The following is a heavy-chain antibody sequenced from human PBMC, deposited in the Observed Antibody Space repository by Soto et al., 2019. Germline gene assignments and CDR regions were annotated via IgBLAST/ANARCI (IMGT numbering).Heavy chain of an antibody. V-gene: IGHV4-59*08. CDR3: AGARAAAGTDGASGYYYYYYMDV. J-gene: IGHJ6*03. D-gene: IGHD6-13*01. CDR2: IYYSGST. CDR1: GGSISSYY. Sequence: SETLSLTCTVSGGSISSYYWSWIRQPPGKGLEWIGYIYYSGSTNYNPSLKSRVTISVDTSKNQFSLKLSSVTAGDTAVYYCAGARAAAGTDGASGYYYYYYMDVWGKGTTVT.